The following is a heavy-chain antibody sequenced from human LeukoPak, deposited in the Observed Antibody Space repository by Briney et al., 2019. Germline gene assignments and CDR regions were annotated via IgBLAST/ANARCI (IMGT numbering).Heavy chain of an antibody. D-gene: IGHD6-6*01. CDR3: ARDPLAARMGAYYYYYMDV. Sequence: GGSLRLSCAASGFTFSSYAMHWVRQAPGKGLEWVAVISYDGSNKYYADSVKGRFTISRDNSKNTLYPQMNSLRAEDTAVYYCARDPLAARMGAYYYYYMDVWGKGTTVTVSS. V-gene: IGHV3-30*04. CDR2: ISYDGSNK. J-gene: IGHJ6*03. CDR1: GFTFSSYA.